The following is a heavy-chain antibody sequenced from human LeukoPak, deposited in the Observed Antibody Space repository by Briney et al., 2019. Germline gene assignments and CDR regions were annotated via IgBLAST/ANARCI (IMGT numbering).Heavy chain of an antibody. V-gene: IGHV3-74*01. CDR1: GFTFSSYW. J-gene: IGHJ3*02. D-gene: IGHD4-17*01. CDR3: VDYGRGDAFDI. CDR2: INTDGSST. Sequence: GGSLRLSCAASGFTFSSYWMHWVRHAPGKGLVWVSRINTDGSSTSYADSVKGRFTISRDNAKNTLYLQMNSLRADDTAVYYCVDYGRGDAFDIWGQGTMVTVSS.